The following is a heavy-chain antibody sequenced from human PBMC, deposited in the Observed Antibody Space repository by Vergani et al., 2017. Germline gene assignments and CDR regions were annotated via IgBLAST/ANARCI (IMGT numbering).Heavy chain of an antibody. V-gene: IGHV3-21*01. CDR3: ARDQEGIEVAGRPYYYYYRDV. Sequence: VQLVESGGGLVKPGGSLRLSCAASGFTFSSYSMNWVRQAPGKGLEWVSSISSSSSYIYYADSVKGRLTISRDNAKNSLYLQMNSLRAEDTAVYYCARDQEGIEVAGRPYYYYYRDVWGKGTTVTVSS. J-gene: IGHJ6*03. CDR2: ISSSSSYI. CDR1: GFTFSSYS. D-gene: IGHD3-22*01.